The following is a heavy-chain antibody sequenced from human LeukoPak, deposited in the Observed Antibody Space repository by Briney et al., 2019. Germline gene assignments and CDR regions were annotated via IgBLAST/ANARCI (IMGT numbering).Heavy chain of an antibody. J-gene: IGHJ4*02. V-gene: IGHV3-23*01. CDR3: AKDLVGYCSSTSCYASSNFDY. CDR1: GFTFSTYG. D-gene: IGHD2-2*01. Sequence: PGGSLRLSCAASGFTFSTYGMHWVRQAPGKGLEWVSAISGSGGSTYYADSVKGRFTISRDNSKNTLYLQMNSLRAEDTAVYYCAKDLVGYCSSTSCYASSNFDYWGQGTLVTVSS. CDR2: ISGSGGST.